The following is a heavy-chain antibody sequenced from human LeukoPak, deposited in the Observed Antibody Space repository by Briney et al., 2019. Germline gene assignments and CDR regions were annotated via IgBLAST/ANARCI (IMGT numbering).Heavy chain of an antibody. V-gene: IGHV1-18*01. CDR2: ISPYSDNT. CDR3: ARDPVRRDYYDSSGYYADY. Sequence: ASVKVSCKASDYTFTSYGISWVRQAPGQGLEWMGWISPYSDNTNYAQNLQGRVTMTTDTSTSTAYMELRSLRSDDTAVYYCARDPVRRDYYDSSGYYADYWGQGTLVTVSS. D-gene: IGHD3-22*01. J-gene: IGHJ4*02. CDR1: DYTFTSYG.